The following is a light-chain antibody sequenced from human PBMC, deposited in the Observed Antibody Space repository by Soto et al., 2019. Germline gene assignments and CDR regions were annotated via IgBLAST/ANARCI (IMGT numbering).Light chain of an antibody. Sequence: EIVMTQFPGTLSVSPGERATLSCRASQRVSSNLAWYQQKPGQAPRLLIYDASTRATGVSARVSGSGSGTEFTLTISSLQSEDFEVYYCQQYNNWQYNFGMGTKVDI. CDR1: QRVSSN. CDR3: QQYNNWQYN. J-gene: IGKJ2*01. CDR2: DAS. V-gene: IGKV3-15*01.